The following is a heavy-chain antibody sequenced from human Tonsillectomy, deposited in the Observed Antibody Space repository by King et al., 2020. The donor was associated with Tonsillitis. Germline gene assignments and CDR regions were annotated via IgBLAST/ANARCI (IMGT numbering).Heavy chain of an antibody. D-gene: IGHD1-14*01. J-gene: IGHJ4*02. V-gene: IGHV4-59*01. CDR3: ARDLTGPFYS. Sequence: QLQESGPGLVKPSESLSLTCTVSGGSIRGYYWSWLRQPPGKGLEWIGYIYYNENTVYSPSLKSRVTISVDPSKNLFSLNLKSVTAADTAVYYCARDLTGPFYSWGQGTLVTGSS. CDR1: GGSIRGYY. CDR2: IYYNENT.